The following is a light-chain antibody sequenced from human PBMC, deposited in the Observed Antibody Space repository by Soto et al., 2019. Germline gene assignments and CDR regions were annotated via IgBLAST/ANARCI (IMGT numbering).Light chain of an antibody. V-gene: IGKV2-30*01. J-gene: IGKJ5*01. CDR1: QGLVWSDGNTY. CDR3: MQHTPWPIT. CDR2: AVS. Sequence: DVVMTQSPLSLPVTLGQPASISCRSGQGLVWSDGNTYLSWFQQRPGHSPRRLIFAVSKRDSGVPERFSGSGSGTDFTLKISRVEAEDVGVYYCMQHTPWPITFGQGTRLEIK.